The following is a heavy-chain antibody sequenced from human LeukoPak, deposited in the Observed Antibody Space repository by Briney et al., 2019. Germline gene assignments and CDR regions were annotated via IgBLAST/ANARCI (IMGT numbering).Heavy chain of an antibody. CDR1: GFTFSSYA. Sequence: GGSLRLSCAASGFTFSSYAMSWVRQAPGKGLEWVSAISGSGSNTYYADSVKGRFTISRDNSKNTLYLQMNSLRAEDTAVYYCAKSLSGGGYYFEYWGQGTLVTVSS. CDR3: AKSLSGGGYYFEY. V-gene: IGHV3-23*01. CDR2: ISGSGSNT. D-gene: IGHD3-10*01. J-gene: IGHJ4*02.